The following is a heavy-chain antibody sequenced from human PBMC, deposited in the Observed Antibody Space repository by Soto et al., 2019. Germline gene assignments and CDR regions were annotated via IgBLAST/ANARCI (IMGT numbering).Heavy chain of an antibody. D-gene: IGHD3-10*01. J-gene: IGHJ4*02. Sequence: PSETLSLTCTVSGGSISSYYWSWIRQPPGKGLEWIGYIYYSGSTNYNPSLKSRVTISVDTSKNQFSLKLSSVTAADTAVYYCARVGFGEFLFDYWGQGTLVTVSS. V-gene: IGHV4-59*01. CDR3: ARVGFGEFLFDY. CDR1: GGSISSYY. CDR2: IYYSGST.